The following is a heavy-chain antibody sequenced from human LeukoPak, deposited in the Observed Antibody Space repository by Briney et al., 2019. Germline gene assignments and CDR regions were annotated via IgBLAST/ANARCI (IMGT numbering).Heavy chain of an antibody. V-gene: IGHV4-59*01. Sequence: PSETLSLTCTVSGGSISSYYWSWIRQPPGKGLEWIGYIYYSGSTSYNPSLKSRVTISVDTSKNQFSLKLSSVTAADTAVYYCAREEYNDSSGRILWGQGTLVTVSS. CDR1: GGSISSYY. CDR2: IYYSGST. CDR3: AREEYNDSSGRIL. J-gene: IGHJ4*02. D-gene: IGHD3-22*01.